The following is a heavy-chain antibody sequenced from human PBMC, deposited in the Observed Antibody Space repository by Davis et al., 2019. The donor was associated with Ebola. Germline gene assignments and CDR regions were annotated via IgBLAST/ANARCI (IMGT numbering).Heavy chain of an antibody. Sequence: AASVKVSCKASGYTFTGYYMHWVRQAPGQGLEWMGRINPNSGGTNYAQKFQDRVTMTRDRSTSTVYMELSRLRSDDTAVYYCARDIRNTIFGVVIIGHWGQGTLVTVSS. J-gene: IGHJ4*02. CDR1: GYTFTGYY. V-gene: IGHV1-2*06. CDR3: ARDIRNTIFGVVIIGH. CDR2: INPNSGGT. D-gene: IGHD3-3*01.